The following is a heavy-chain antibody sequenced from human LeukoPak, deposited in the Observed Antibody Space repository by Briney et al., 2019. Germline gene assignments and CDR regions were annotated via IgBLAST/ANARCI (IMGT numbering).Heavy chain of an antibody. CDR2: ISGSGGST. Sequence: GGSLRLSCAASGFTFSSYAMSWVRQAPGKGLEWVSAISGSGGSTYYAASVKGRFTISRDNSKNTLYLQMNCLRAEDTAVYYCAKFSYGDYGFDYWGQGTLVTVSS. J-gene: IGHJ4*02. CDR3: AKFSYGDYGFDY. V-gene: IGHV3-23*01. CDR1: GFTFSSYA. D-gene: IGHD4-17*01.